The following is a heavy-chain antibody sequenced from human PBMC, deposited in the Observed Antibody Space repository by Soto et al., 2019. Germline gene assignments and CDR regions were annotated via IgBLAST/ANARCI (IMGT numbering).Heavy chain of an antibody. CDR1: GFTFSSYT. Sequence: GSVRLSCVASGFTFSSYTMNWVRQTPGRRLEWVAYISSSGSTIYYAESVKGRFTVSRDNAKSSLYLQMDGLRDEDTAVYYCASGLGSSRSWGQGSRVTVSS. J-gene: IGHJ1*01. CDR3: ASGLGSSRS. V-gene: IGHV3-48*02. D-gene: IGHD3-10*01. CDR2: ISSSGSTI.